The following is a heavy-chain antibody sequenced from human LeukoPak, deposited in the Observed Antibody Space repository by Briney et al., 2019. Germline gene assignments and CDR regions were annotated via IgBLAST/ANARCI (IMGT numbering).Heavy chain of an antibody. J-gene: IGHJ4*02. CDR2: IIPILGIA. CDR1: GGTFSSYA. V-gene: IGHV1-69*04. D-gene: IGHD3-9*01. CDR3: ARDHFRDDILTGCDY. Sequence: SVKVSCKASGGTFSSYAISWVRQAPGQGLEWMGRIIPILGIANYAQKFQGRVTITRDTSASTAYMELSSLRSEDTAVYYCARDHFRDDILTGCDYWGQGTLVTVSS.